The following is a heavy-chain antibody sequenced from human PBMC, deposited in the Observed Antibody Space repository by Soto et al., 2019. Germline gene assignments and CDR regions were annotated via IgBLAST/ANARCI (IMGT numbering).Heavy chain of an antibody. CDR3: ARGGGMVRGAFDYYYYGMDV. Sequence: SETLSLTCTVSGGSISSGDYYWSWIRQPPGKGLEWIGYIYYSGSTYYNPSLKSRVTISVDSSKNQFSLKLSSVTAADTAVYYCARGGGMVRGAFDYYYYGMDVWGQGTTVTVSS. V-gene: IGHV4-30-4*01. CDR1: GGSISSGDYY. D-gene: IGHD3-10*01. J-gene: IGHJ6*02. CDR2: IYYSGST.